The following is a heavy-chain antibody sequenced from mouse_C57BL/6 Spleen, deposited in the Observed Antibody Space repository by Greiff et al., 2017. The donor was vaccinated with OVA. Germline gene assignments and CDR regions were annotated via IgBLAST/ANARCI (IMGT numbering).Heavy chain of an antibody. D-gene: IGHD2-4*01. J-gene: IGHJ4*01. CDR2: INPNNGGT. Sequence: EVMLVESGPELVKPGASVKISCKASGYTFTDYYMNWVKQSHGKSLEWIGDINPNNGGTSYNQKFKGKATLTVDKSSSTAYMELRSLTSEDSAVYYCARFDYDAPYYYAMDYWGQGTSVTVSS. CDR3: ARFDYDAPYYYAMDY. V-gene: IGHV1-26*01. CDR1: GYTFTDYY.